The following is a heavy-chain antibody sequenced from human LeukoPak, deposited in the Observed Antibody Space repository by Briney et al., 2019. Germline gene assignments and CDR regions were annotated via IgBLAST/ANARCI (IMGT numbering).Heavy chain of an antibody. CDR3: ARDRYGSAVGGMDV. CDR2: ISSSGKYV. V-gene: IGHV3-21*06. Sequence: GGSLRLSCSGYGFAISTYSMNWVRQAPGKGLQWVSSISSSGKYVYYEDSVKGRFTLSRDDAKNELFLQMNSLRPEDTAVYYCARDRYGSAVGGMDVWGQGTTVTVSS. J-gene: IGHJ6*02. CDR1: GFAISTYS. D-gene: IGHD5-18*01.